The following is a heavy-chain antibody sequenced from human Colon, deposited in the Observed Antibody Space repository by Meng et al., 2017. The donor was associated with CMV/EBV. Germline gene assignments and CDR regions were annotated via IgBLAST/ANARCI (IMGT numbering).Heavy chain of an antibody. D-gene: IGHD2-8*01. CDR2: ISGGAVAV. CDR3: ARDHRGVGTAFDI. J-gene: IGHJ3*02. V-gene: IGHV3-11*04. CDR1: GFIFGNYY. Sequence: GESLKISCAASGFIFGNYYMTWFRQAPGKGLEWLSYISGGAVAVYYVDSVKGRFTISRDNARNSLYLQMGDLRAEDTAVYYCARDHRGVGTAFDIWGQGTMVTVSS.